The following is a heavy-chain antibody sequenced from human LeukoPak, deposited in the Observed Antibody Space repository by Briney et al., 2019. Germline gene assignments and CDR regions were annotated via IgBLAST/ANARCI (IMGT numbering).Heavy chain of an antibody. J-gene: IGHJ6*03. CDR2: INHSGST. D-gene: IGHD5-12*01. CDR3: ATVGYDYDAQYYYYYYTDV. V-gene: IGHV4-34*01. Sequence: SETLSLTCAVYGGSFSGYYWSWIRQPPGKGLEWMGEINHSGSTNYNPSLKSRGTISVDTSKNQFSPKLSSVTASDTAVYYCATVGYDYDAQYYYYYYTDVWGKGTTVTVSS. CDR1: GGSFSGYY.